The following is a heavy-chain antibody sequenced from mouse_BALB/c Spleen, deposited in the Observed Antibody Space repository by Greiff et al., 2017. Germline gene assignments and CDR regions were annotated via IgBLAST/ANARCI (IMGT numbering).Heavy chain of an antibody. CDR1: GFTFSDYY. CDR3: ARDGITTATDWFAY. V-gene: IGHV5-4*02. J-gene: IGHJ3*01. Sequence: EVHLVESGGDLVKPGGSLKLSCAASGFTFSDYYMYWVRQTPEKRLEWVATISDGGSYTYYPDSVKGRFTISRDNAKNNLYLQMSSLKSEDTAMYYCARDGITTATDWFAYWGQGTLVTVSA. D-gene: IGHD1-2*01. CDR2: ISDGGSYT.